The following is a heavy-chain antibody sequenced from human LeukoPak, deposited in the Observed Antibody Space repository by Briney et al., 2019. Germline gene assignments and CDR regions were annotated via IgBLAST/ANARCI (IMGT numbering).Heavy chain of an antibody. Sequence: PGGSLRLSCAASGFTFSNYAMHWVRQAPGEGLEWVAVISYDGNHKYSADSVKGRFTISRDNSKSTLHLQMNSLRVEDTALYYCARGPQDYFDYWGQGTLVTVSS. CDR1: GFTFSNYA. CDR2: ISYDGNHK. V-gene: IGHV3-30-3*01. J-gene: IGHJ4*02. CDR3: ARGPQDYFDY.